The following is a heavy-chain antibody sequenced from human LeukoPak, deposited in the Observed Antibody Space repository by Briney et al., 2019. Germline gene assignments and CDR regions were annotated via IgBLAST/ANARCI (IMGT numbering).Heavy chain of an antibody. D-gene: IGHD3-10*02. CDR3: AELGITMIGGV. J-gene: IGHJ6*04. V-gene: IGHV3-23*01. CDR1: GFTFSSYA. Sequence: GGSLRLSYAASGFTFSSYAMSWVRQAPGKGLEWVSTISNSNGNTYYVDSVKGRFTISRDNSKNTLYLQMNSLRAEDTAVYYCAELGITMIGGVWGKGTTVTITS. CDR2: ISNSNGNT.